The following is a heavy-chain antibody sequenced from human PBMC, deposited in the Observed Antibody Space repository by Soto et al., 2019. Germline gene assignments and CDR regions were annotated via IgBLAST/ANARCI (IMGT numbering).Heavy chain of an antibody. V-gene: IGHV4-59*07. Sequence: PSDTLSLTCTVLGASIRSYYWSWIRQPPGKGLEWIGYIYYSGRTNYNPSLKSRVTISVDTSKNQFSLKLSSVTAADTAVYYCARGYCSSTSCYIWDNWFDPWGQGTLVTVS. D-gene: IGHD2-2*02. J-gene: IGHJ5*02. CDR1: GASIRSYY. CDR3: ARGYCSSTSCYIWDNWFDP. CDR2: IYYSGRT.